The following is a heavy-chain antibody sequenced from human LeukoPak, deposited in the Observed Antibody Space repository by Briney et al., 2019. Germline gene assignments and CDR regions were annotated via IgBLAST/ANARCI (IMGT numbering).Heavy chain of an antibody. J-gene: IGHJ4*02. CDR2: VFHSGST. V-gene: IGHV4-38-2*01. CDR1: GYSISSGRY. CDR3: ARSLSTAGIDY. D-gene: IGHD2-2*01. Sequence: PSETLSLTCAVSGYSISSGRYWGRIRQPPGKGLEWIGSVFHSGSTYYNPSLKSRVTISVDTSKNHFSLNLRSVTAADTAVYYCARSLSTAGIDYWGQGTLVTVSS.